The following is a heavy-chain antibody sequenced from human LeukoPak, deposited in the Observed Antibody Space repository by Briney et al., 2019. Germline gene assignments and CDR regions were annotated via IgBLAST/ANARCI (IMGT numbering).Heavy chain of an antibody. Sequence: SGGSLRLSCAASGFTFSSYGMHWVRQAPGKGLEGVEVIWYDGSNKYYADSVKGRFTISRDNSKNTLYLQMNSLRAEDTAVYYCAKADVEMATMAPYCWGQGTLVTVSS. D-gene: IGHD5-24*01. V-gene: IGHV3-33*06. CDR3: AKADVEMATMAPYC. J-gene: IGHJ4*02. CDR2: IWYDGSNK. CDR1: GFTFSSYG.